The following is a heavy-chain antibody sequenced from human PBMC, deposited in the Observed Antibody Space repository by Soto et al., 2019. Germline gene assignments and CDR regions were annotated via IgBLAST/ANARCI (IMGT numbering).Heavy chain of an antibody. CDR1: GFSFSTYA. V-gene: IGHV3-23*01. J-gene: IGHJ5*02. D-gene: IGHD2-15*01. Sequence: EVQLLESGGGLVQPGGSLRLACATSGFSFSTYAMTWVHQAPGKGLEWVSTFNGNGGGTYYADSVKGRFTISRDNSKNTLYLQMDSLRAEDTATYYCAKDNSLHWFDPWGQGTLVTVSS. CDR3: AKDNSLHWFDP. CDR2: FNGNGGGT.